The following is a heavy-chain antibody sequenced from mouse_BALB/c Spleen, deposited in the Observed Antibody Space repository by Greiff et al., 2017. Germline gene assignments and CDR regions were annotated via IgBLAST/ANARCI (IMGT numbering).Heavy chain of an antibody. CDR3: ARRDATFDY. D-gene: IGHD3-3*01. V-gene: IGHV5-6*02. J-gene: IGHJ2*01. CDR1: GFTFSSYG. CDR2: ISSGGSYT. Sequence: EVMLVESGGDLVKPGGSLKLSCAASGFTFSSYGMSWVRQTPDKRLEWVATISSGGSYTYYPDSVKGRFTISRDNAKNTLYLQMSSLKSEDTAMYYCARRDATFDYWGQGTTLTVSS.